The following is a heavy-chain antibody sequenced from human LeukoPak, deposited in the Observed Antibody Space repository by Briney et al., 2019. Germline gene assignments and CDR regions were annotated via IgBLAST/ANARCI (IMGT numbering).Heavy chain of an antibody. CDR1: GFTFGDYA. Sequence: GGSLRLSCTASGFTFGDYAMSWVRQAPGKGLEWVGFIRSKAYGGTTEYAASVKGRFTISRDDSKSIAYLQMSSLKTEDTAVYYCTRAELVVQAHFDYWGQGTLVTVSS. CDR2: IRSKAYGGTT. V-gene: IGHV3-49*04. CDR3: TRAELVVQAHFDY. D-gene: IGHD2-15*01. J-gene: IGHJ4*02.